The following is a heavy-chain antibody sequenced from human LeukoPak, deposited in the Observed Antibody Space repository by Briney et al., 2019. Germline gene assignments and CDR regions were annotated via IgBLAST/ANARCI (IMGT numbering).Heavy chain of an antibody. CDR1: GGSISSYY. CDR3: ARFAPYYDFWSNWFDS. D-gene: IGHD3-3*01. J-gene: IGHJ5*01. CDR2: IYYSGST. V-gene: IGHV4-59*01. Sequence: SETLSLTCTVSGGSISSYYWSWIRQPPGKGLEWIGYIYYSGSTNYNPSLKSRVTISVDTSKNRFSLKLSSVTAADTAVYYCARFAPYYDFWSNWFDSWGQGTLVTVSS.